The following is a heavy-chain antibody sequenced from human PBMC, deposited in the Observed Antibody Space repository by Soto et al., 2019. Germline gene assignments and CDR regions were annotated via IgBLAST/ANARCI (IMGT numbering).Heavy chain of an antibody. J-gene: IGHJ4*02. Sequence: QVQLVQSGAEVKKPGSSVKVSCTASGGTFSYYTISWVRQAPGQGLEWMGRVIPMVGMSSYAQKFQGRVTITADKSTSTVYMVLSSLRSEDPAVYYCATNYGSGSTHLDYWGQGTLVTVSS. CDR3: ATNYGSGSTHLDY. CDR2: VIPMVGMS. V-gene: IGHV1-69*02. D-gene: IGHD3-10*01. CDR1: GGTFSYYT.